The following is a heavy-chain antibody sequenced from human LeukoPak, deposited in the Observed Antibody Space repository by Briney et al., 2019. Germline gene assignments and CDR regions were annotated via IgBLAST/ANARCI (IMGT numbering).Heavy chain of an antibody. CDR1: GFTFSSYS. Sequence: GGSLRLSCAASGFTFSSYSMNWVRQAPGKGLEWVSSISSSSSYIYYADSVKGRFTISRDNAKNSLYLQMNSLRAEDTAVYYCAREGGVHSSGWYWEKIYYFDCWGQGTLVTVSS. CDR2: ISSSSSYI. CDR3: AREGGVHSSGWYWEKIYYFDC. D-gene: IGHD6-19*01. V-gene: IGHV3-21*01. J-gene: IGHJ4*02.